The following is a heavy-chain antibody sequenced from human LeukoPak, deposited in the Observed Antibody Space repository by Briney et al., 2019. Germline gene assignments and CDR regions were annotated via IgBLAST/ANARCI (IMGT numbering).Heavy chain of an antibody. D-gene: IGHD6-19*01. J-gene: IGHJ4*02. CDR3: ARLVAVGYGDYFDY. V-gene: IGHV4-59*08. Sequence: SETLSLTCTVSGGSISSYYWSWIRQPPGKGLEWIGYIYYSGSTNYNPSLKSRVTISVATSKNQFSLKLSSVTAADTAVYYCARLVAVGYGDYFDYWGQGTLVTVSS. CDR1: GGSISSYY. CDR2: IYYSGST.